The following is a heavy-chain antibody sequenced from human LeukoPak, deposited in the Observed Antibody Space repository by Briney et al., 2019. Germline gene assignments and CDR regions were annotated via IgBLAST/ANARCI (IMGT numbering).Heavy chain of an antibody. D-gene: IGHD6-13*01. CDR1: GYTFTSYA. CDR3: ARDGELKAAAGLDAEYFQH. CDR2: INTNTGNP. J-gene: IGHJ1*01. V-gene: IGHV7-4-1*02. Sequence: ASVKVSCKASGYTFTSYAMNWVRQAPGQGLEWMGWINTNTGNPTYAQGFTGRFVFSLDTSVSTAYLQISSLKAEDTAVYYCARDGELKAAAGLDAEYFQHWGQGTLVTVSS.